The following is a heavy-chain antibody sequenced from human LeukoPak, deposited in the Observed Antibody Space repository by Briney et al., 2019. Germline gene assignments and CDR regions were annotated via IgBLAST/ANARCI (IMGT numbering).Heavy chain of an antibody. CDR1: GFTFSSYS. Sequence: GGSLRLSCAASGFTFSSYSMNWVRQAPGKGLEWVSSISSSSSYIYYADSVKGRFTISRDNAKNSLYLQMNSLRAEDTAVYYCARDGLGYCSSTSCFPGGWFDPWGQGTLVTVSS. CDR2: ISSSSSYI. D-gene: IGHD2-2*01. V-gene: IGHV3-21*01. CDR3: ARDGLGYCSSTSCFPGGWFDP. J-gene: IGHJ5*02.